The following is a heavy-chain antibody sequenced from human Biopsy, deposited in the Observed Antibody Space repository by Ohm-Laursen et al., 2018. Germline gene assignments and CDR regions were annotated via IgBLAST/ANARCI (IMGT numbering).Heavy chain of an antibody. D-gene: IGHD3-3*01. V-gene: IGHV4-39*01. J-gene: IGHJ4*02. Sequence: PPGTLSLTCSVSGGSISSRNHYWGWLRPPPGKGLEWIGHAYYSGSTFYNSSLESRVTVSVDTSKNQFHLRLTSMSASDTAVYYCARHSLDDFWSGAHYYFDYWGLGTLVTVSS. CDR2: AYYSGST. CDR1: GGSISSRNHY. CDR3: ARHSLDDFWSGAHYYFDY.